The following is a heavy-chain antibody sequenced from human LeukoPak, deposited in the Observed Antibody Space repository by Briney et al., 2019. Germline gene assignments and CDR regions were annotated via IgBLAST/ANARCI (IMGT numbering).Heavy chain of an antibody. CDR2: VSFGSSYV. CDR1: GFTFRDYT. CDR3: ARASTEYAVTDGFDT. Sequence: GGSLRLSCAASGFTFRDYTMNWVRQSPGKGLQWVSYVSFGSSYVSYADSLKGRFTISRDDAKSSVYLEMTSLRAEDTAVYYCARASTEYAVTDGFDTWGPGTLVTVSS. J-gene: IGHJ5*02. D-gene: IGHD4-17*01. V-gene: IGHV3-21*01.